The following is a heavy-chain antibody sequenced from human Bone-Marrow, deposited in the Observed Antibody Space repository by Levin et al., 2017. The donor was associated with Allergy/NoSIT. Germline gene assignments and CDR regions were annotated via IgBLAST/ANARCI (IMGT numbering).Heavy chain of an antibody. CDR3: ASFALGSLYYGLDL. CDR1: RFTFNTYA. Sequence: PGESLKISCVDSRFTFNTYAMSWVRQGPGKRLEWVSGISGSGGRTHYADSLKGRFIISRDNSKNTLYLDMNSLRAEDTAVYYCASFALGSLYYGLDLWGQGTTVIVSS. V-gene: IGHV3-23*01. CDR2: ISGSGGRT. J-gene: IGHJ6*02. D-gene: IGHD3-10*01.